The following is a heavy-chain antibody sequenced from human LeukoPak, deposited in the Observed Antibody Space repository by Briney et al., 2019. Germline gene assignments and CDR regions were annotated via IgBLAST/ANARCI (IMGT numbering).Heavy chain of an antibody. CDR3: ARVWSGYCSSTSCYEIDY. J-gene: IGHJ4*02. CDR1: GGSISSGSYY. V-gene: IGHV4-61*02. D-gene: IGHD2-2*01. Sequence: SETLSLTCTVSGGSISSGSYYWSWIRQPAGKGLEWIGRIYTSGSTNYNPSIKSRVTISVDTSKNQFSLKLSSVTAEDTAVYYCARVWSGYCSSTSCYEIDYWGQGTLVTVSS. CDR2: IYTSGST.